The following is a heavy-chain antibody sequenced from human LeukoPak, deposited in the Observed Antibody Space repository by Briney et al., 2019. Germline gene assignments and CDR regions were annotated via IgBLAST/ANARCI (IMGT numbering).Heavy chain of an antibody. J-gene: IGHJ4*02. CDR2: ISGSGSST. Sequence: PGGSLRLSCAASGFTFSSYAMSWVRHAPGKGLEWVSAISGSGSSTYYADSVKGRFTISRDNSKSTLYLQMNSLRAEDTAVYYCASSLFSIVGATDDYWGEGTLVTVSS. D-gene: IGHD1-26*01. CDR1: GFTFSSYA. V-gene: IGHV3-23*01. CDR3: ASSLFSIVGATDDY.